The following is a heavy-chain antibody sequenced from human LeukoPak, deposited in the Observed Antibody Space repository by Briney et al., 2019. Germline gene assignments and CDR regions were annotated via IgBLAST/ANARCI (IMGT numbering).Heavy chain of an antibody. D-gene: IGHD3-22*01. V-gene: IGHV3-20*04. CDR2: INWNGDST. CDR1: GFSFDDYG. CDR3: ARDLRVVITGSFDS. J-gene: IGHJ4*02. Sequence: VVSLRLSCAASGFSFDDYGLTWVRQAPGKGLEWVSGINWNGDSTDYADSVKGRFTISRDNAKNSLYLQMNSLRAEDTALYYCARDLRVVITGSFDSWGQGTLVTVSS.